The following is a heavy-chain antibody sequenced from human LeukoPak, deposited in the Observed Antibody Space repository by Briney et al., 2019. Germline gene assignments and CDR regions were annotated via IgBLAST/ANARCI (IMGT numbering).Heavy chain of an antibody. CDR3: ATTITVTTDY. J-gene: IGHJ4*02. Sequence: PSETLSLTCAVYGGSFSGYYWGWIRQPPGKGLEWIGSIYHSGSTYYNPSLKSRVTISVDTSKNHFSLKLSSVTAADTAMYYCATTITVTTDYWGQGALVTVSS. D-gene: IGHD4-17*01. CDR1: GGSFSGYY. CDR2: IYHSGST. V-gene: IGHV4-38-2*01.